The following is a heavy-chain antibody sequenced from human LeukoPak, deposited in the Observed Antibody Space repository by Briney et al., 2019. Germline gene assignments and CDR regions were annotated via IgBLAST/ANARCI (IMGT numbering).Heavy chain of an antibody. J-gene: IGHJ4*02. CDR1: GFTLSSYI. CDR2: ISSSSSYI. CDR3: AKDSYYDILTGYPDY. D-gene: IGHD3-9*01. Sequence: GGSLSLSCAASGFTLSSYIMNWVRQPPGKGREWVSSISSSSSYIYYADSVKGRLTISRDNAKNSLYLQMNSLRAEDTALYYCAKDSYYDILTGYPDYWGQGTLVTVSS. V-gene: IGHV3-21*04.